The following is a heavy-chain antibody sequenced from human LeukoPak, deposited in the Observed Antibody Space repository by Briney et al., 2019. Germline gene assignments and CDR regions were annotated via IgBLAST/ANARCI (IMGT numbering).Heavy chain of an antibody. J-gene: IGHJ4*02. Sequence: GGSLRLSCAASGFTFSSYEMNWVRQAPGKGLEWVAVISYDGSNKYYADSVKGRFTISRDNSKNTLYLQMNSLRAEDTAVYYCAKGGVSIGSWGQGTLVTVSS. CDR1: GFTFSSYE. V-gene: IGHV3-30*18. D-gene: IGHD2-15*01. CDR3: AKGGVSIGS. CDR2: ISYDGSNK.